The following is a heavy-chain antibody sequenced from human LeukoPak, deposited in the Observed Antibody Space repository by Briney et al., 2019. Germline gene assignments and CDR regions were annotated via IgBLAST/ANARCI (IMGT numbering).Heavy chain of an antibody. D-gene: IGHD6-19*01. J-gene: IGHJ3*02. Sequence: SETLSLTCTVSGGSISSYYWSWIRQPPGKGLEWIRYIYYSGSTNYNPSLKSRVTISVDTSKNQFSLKLSSVTAADTAVYYCARVAVVPEESDAFDIWGQGTMVTVSS. V-gene: IGHV4-59*08. CDR1: GGSISSYY. CDR2: IYYSGST. CDR3: ARVAVVPEESDAFDI.